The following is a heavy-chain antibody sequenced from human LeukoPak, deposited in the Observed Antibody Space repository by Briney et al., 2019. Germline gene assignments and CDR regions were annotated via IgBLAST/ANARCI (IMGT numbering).Heavy chain of an antibody. D-gene: IGHD4-17*01. CDR2: IYHSGST. J-gene: IGHJ4*02. V-gene: IGHV4-4*02. CDR3: ASVNDYGDYYFDY. CDR1: GGSISSSNW. Sequence: IPSETLSLTCAVSGGSISSSNWWSWVRQPPGKGLEWIGEIYHSGSTNYNPSLKSRVTISVDKSKNQFSLKLSSVTAADTAMYYCASVNDYGDYYFDYWGQGTLVTVSS.